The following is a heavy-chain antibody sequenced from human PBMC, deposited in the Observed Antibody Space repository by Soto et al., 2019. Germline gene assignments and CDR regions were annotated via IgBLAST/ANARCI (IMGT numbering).Heavy chain of an antibody. D-gene: IGHD3-10*01. V-gene: IGHV4-34*01. Sequence: TSETLSLTCAVYGGSFSGYYWSWIRQPPGKGLERIGEINHSGSTNYNPSLKSRVTISVDTSKNQFSLKLSSVTAADTAVYYCAREGAVLLWFGESDPDAFDIWGQGTMVTVS. J-gene: IGHJ3*02. CDR2: INHSGST. CDR3: AREGAVLLWFGESDPDAFDI. CDR1: GGSFSGYY.